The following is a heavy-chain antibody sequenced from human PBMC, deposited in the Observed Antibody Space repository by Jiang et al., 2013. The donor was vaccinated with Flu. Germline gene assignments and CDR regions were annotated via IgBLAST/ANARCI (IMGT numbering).Heavy chain of an antibody. Sequence: TGGVGVGWFRQPPGKALEWLALIYWDDDKRYSPSLKSRLTITKDTSKNQVVLTMTNMDPVDTATYYCAHGETAAGTPWFDPWGQGTLVTVSS. D-gene: IGHD6-13*01. J-gene: IGHJ5*02. CDR1: TGGVG. V-gene: IGHV2-5*02. CDR3: AHGETAAGTPWFDP. CDR2: IYWDDDK.